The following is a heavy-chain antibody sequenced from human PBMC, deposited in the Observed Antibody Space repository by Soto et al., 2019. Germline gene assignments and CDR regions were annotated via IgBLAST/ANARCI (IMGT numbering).Heavy chain of an antibody. V-gene: IGHV4-59*13. CDR3: ARDVGIHDAFDI. Sequence: QVRLHESGPGLVKPSETLSLTCTVSTDSFNDYYWSWIRQPPGKGLEWIGSIYHTGDTNYNPSLESRVSISVDTSKFQFSLSLSSVTAADTAVYYCARDVGIHDAFDIWGQGTLVTVSS. CDR1: TDSFNDYY. D-gene: IGHD5-18*01. CDR2: IYHTGDT. J-gene: IGHJ3*02.